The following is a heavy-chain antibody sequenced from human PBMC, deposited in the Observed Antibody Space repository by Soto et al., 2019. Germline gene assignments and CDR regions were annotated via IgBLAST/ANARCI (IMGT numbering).Heavy chain of an antibody. J-gene: IGHJ4*02. CDR3: SRSPRSSPYFDF. CDR2: IYPGDHET. D-gene: IGHD6-13*01. V-gene: IGHV5-51*01. CDR1: GYTFSNFW. Sequence: GESLKISCRCSGYTFSNFWIAWVRHLPGKGLEWMGIIYPGDHETRYSPSFHGKVTVSADKSINTAYLQWSSLEASDSAFYYCSRSPRSSPYFDFWGQGALVTVSS.